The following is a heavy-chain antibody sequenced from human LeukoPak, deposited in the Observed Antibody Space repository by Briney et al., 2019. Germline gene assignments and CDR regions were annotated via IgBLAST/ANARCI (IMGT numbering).Heavy chain of an antibody. CDR1: GFTFSSYA. V-gene: IGHV3-23*01. D-gene: IGHD3-16*02. CDR2: ISGSGGST. CDR3: AKAVITFGGVIQAYDY. Sequence: GGSLRLSCAASGFTFSSYAMSWVRQAPGKGLEWVSAISGSGGSTYYADSVKGRFTISRDNSKNTLYLQMNSLRAEDTAVYYSAKAVITFGGVIQAYDYWGQGTLVTVSS. J-gene: IGHJ4*02.